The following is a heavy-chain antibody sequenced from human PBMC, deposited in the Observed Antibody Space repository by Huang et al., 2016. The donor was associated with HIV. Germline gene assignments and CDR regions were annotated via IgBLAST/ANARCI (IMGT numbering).Heavy chain of an antibody. CDR1: GFTFSNYA. CDR3: ARSEPSRYYFDY. Sequence: QVQLVESGGGVVQPGTSLRLSCAASGFTFSNYAMNWVRQAPGKGLEWVAFISNEGSTKYYADAVKCRFTISRDNSKNTVYLQMNSLRAEDTAVYYCARSEPSRYYFDYWGQGTLVTVSS. J-gene: IGHJ4*02. V-gene: IGHV3-30-3*01. CDR2: ISNEGSTK.